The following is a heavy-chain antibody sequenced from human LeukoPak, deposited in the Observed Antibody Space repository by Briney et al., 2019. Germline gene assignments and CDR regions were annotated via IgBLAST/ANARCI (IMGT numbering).Heavy chain of an antibody. CDR1: GFTFSSYS. J-gene: IGHJ6*03. D-gene: IGHD3-3*01. Sequence: PGGSLRLSCAASGFTFSSYSMNWVRQAPGKGLEWVSSISSSSSYIYYADSVKGRFTISRDNAKNSLYLQMNSLRAEDTAVYYCARDPVPHYDFWSVHYRAGYMDVWGKGTTVTVSS. CDR2: ISSSSSYI. V-gene: IGHV3-21*01. CDR3: ARDPVPHYDFWSVHYRAGYMDV.